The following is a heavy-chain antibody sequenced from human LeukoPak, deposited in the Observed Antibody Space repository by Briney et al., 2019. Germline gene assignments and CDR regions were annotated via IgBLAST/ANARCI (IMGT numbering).Heavy chain of an antibody. CDR3: AKNMAVAGRGNFDY. Sequence: PGGSLRLSCAASGFTFSSYAMSWVRQAPGKGLEWVSTISGSGVGTYYADSVKGRFTISRDNSKNTLSLQMNSLRAEDTAVYYCAKNMAVAGRGNFDYWGQGTLVTVSS. D-gene: IGHD6-19*01. J-gene: IGHJ4*02. CDR2: ISGSGVGT. V-gene: IGHV3-23*01. CDR1: GFTFSSYA.